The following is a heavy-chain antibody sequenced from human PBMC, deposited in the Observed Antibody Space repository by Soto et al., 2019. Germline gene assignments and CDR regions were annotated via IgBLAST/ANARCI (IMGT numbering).Heavy chain of an antibody. Sequence: LRLSCAASGFTFSSYAMSWVRQAPGKGLEWVSAISGSGGSTYYADSVKGRFTISRDNSKNTLYLQMNSLRAEDTAVYYCAKVGGYDSSGYYYDAFDIWGQGTMVTV. J-gene: IGHJ3*02. D-gene: IGHD3-22*01. V-gene: IGHV3-23*01. CDR1: GFTFSSYA. CDR3: AKVGGYDSSGYYYDAFDI. CDR2: ISGSGGST.